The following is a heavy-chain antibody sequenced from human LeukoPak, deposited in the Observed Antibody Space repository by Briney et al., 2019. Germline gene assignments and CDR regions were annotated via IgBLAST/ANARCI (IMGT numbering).Heavy chain of an antibody. V-gene: IGHV4-39*07. D-gene: IGHD3-22*01. CDR1: GGSISSDSYY. CDR3: ARVTGYMIEDYFDY. Sequence: PSETLSLTCTVSGGSISSDSYYWGWIRQPPGKGLQWIGCIYYSGSTYYKPSLKSRVTISVDTSKNQFSLKLRSVTAADTAVYYCARVTGYMIEDYFDYWGQGTLVTVSS. CDR2: IYYSGST. J-gene: IGHJ4*02.